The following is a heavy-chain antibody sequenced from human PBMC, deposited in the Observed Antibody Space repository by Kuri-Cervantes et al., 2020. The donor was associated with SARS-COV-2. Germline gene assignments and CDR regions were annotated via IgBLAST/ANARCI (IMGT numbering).Heavy chain of an antibody. D-gene: IGHD1-26*01. CDR1: GGSFSGYY. CDR2: INHSGST. J-gene: IGHJ4*02. V-gene: IGHV4-34*01. Sequence: SETLSLTCAVYGGSFSGYYWSWIRQPPGKGLEWIGEINHSGSTNYNPSLKSRVTISVDTSKNQFSLKLSSVTAADTAVYYCATGTKWELLYWSQGTLVTVSS. CDR3: ATGTKWELLY.